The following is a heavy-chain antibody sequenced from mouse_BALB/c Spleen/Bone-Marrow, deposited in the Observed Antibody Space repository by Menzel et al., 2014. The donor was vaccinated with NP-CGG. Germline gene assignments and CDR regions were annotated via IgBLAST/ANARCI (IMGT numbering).Heavy chain of an antibody. CDR2: INPSNVDT. CDR3: SRGNYGSTYYYAMDY. Sequence: GAELVKPGASVKLSCKASGYTFTSYYMFWVKQRPGQGLEWIGEINPSNVDTNFNEKLKSKATLTVDKSSNTAYMQLSSLTSEDSAVYYCSRGNYGSTYYYAMDYWGQGTSVTVSS. CDR1: GYTFTSYY. V-gene: IGHV1S81*02. J-gene: IGHJ4*01. D-gene: IGHD1-1*01.